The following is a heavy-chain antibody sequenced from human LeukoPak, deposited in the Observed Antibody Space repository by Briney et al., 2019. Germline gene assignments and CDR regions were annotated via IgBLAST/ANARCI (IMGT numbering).Heavy chain of an antibody. J-gene: IGHJ4*02. V-gene: IGHV1-8*01. CDR1: GYTFTSYD. Sequence: GASVKVSCKASGYTFTSYDINWVRQATGQGLEWMGWMNPNSGNTGYAQKFQGRVTMTRNTSISTAYMELSSLRSEYTAVYYCARYYYDSSGYMVHFDYWGQGTLVTVSS. CDR3: ARYYYDSSGYMVHFDY. CDR2: MNPNSGNT. D-gene: IGHD3-22*01.